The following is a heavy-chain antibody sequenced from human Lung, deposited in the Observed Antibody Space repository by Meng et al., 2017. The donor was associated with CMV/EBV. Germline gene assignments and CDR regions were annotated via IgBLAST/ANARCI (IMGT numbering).Heavy chain of an antibody. CDR2: IYHDGIT. J-gene: IGHJ5*02. V-gene: IGHV4-38-2*02. CDR1: GYSISGGYY. D-gene: IGHD2/OR15-2a*01. Sequence: SETXSLTCTVSGYSISGGYYWGWIRQSPEKGMEWIGSIYHDGITYYNPSLKSRVTMSMDSPNDKFFLNLNSVTAADTALYFCARVHRILNWFDPWGRGFLVTVSS. CDR3: ARVHRILNWFDP.